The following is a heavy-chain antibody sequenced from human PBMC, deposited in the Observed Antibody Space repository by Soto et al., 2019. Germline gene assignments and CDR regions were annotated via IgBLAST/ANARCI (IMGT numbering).Heavy chain of an antibody. Sequence: SETLSLTCAVYGGSFSGYYWSWIRQPPGKGLEWIGEINHSGSTNYNPSLKSRVTISVDTSKNQFSLKLSSVTAADTAVYYCARGPRYGSGKIYYMDVWGKGTTVTVSS. CDR1: GGSFSGYY. V-gene: IGHV4-34*01. J-gene: IGHJ6*03. CDR2: INHSGST. D-gene: IGHD3-10*01. CDR3: ARGPRYGSGKIYYMDV.